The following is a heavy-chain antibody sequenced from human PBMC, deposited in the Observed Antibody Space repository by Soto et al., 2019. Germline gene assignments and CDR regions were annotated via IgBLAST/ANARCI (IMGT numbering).Heavy chain of an antibody. D-gene: IGHD6-19*01. J-gene: IGHJ6*02. Sequence: SETLSLTCTVSGGSIRNYYWSWVRRPAGKGLEWLGRIYTSASINYNPSLKGRVTLSVDTSTNQVSLRLASVTAADTAIYYCARDREAGYNFYYGMDVWGQGTTVTVSS. V-gene: IGHV4-4*07. CDR2: IYTSASI. CDR1: GGSIRNYY. CDR3: ARDREAGYNFYYGMDV.